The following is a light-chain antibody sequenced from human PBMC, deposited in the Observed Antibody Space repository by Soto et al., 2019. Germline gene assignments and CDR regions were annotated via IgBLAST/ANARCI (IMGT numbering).Light chain of an antibody. CDR3: QHYNNWPPWT. J-gene: IGKJ1*01. V-gene: IGKV3-15*01. CDR2: DAS. Sequence: EIIMTQSPDILSVSPGERATLSCRASQSVSSCLAWYQQKPGQAPRLLIHDASTRATGVPARFSGSGSGTEFTLTINSLQAEDFAIYYCQHYNNWPPWTFGQGTKVEIK. CDR1: QSVSSC.